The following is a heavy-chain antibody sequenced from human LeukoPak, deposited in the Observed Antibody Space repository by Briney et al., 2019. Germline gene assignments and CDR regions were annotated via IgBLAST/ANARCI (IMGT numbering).Heavy chain of an antibody. Sequence: SETLSLTCGVYDGSFSGSFSGSCWSWIRQPPGKGLEWIGGIIHDGSTIYNPSLKSRVTISVDTSKNQFSLKLSSVTAADTAVYYCARESRTVEMPTSIHGHWLDPWGQGTLVTVSS. V-gene: IGHV4-34*12. CDR1: DGSFSGSFSGSC. D-gene: IGHD5-24*01. J-gene: IGHJ5*02. CDR3: ARESRTVEMPTSIHGHWLDP. CDR2: IIHDGST.